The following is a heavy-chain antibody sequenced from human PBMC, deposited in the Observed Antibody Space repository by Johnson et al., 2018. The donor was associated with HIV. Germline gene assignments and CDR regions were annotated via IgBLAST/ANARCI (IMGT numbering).Heavy chain of an antibody. CDR2: IHWNGGST. J-gene: IGHJ3*02. CDR1: RFTFSSYG. CDR3: ARARWYLGGGSCCAFDI. Sequence: VQLVESGGGLVQPGGSLRLSCAASRFTFSSYGMSWVRQAQGKGLEWVSGIHWNGGSTGYEDSVKGRLTISRDNAKNSLYLQMNSLRAEDTALYYCARARWYLGGGSCCAFDIWGKGTMVTVSS. D-gene: IGHD2-15*01. V-gene: IGHV3-20*04.